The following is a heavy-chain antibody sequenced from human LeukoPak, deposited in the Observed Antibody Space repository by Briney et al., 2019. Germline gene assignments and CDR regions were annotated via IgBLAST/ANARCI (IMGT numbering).Heavy chain of an antibody. CDR1: VFSFSSFA. CDR3: TKDQGSSSWLNFDY. Sequence: GGSLRLSCAASVFSFSSFAMTWVRQAPGKGLEWVSSITGGHYPTYNTDSVKGRFTISRDNSKNTLYLQMNSLRADDTAVYYCTKDQGSSSWLNFDYWGQGTL. J-gene: IGHJ4*02. D-gene: IGHD6-13*01. CDR2: ITGGHYPT. V-gene: IGHV3-23*01.